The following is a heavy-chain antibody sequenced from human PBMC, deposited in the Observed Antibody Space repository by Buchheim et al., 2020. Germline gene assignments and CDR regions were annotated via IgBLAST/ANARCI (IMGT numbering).Heavy chain of an antibody. CDR3: ARLNNWLDP. CDR2: ICNSGST. Sequence: QVQLQESGPGLVKPSETLSLTCTVSGGSISSYYWSWIRQPPGKGLEWIGCICNSGSTNYNPSLKSRVIISVDTSKNQFYLKLRSVTTADTAVYYCARLNNWLDPWGQGTL. J-gene: IGHJ5*02. CDR1: GGSISSYY. V-gene: IGHV4-59*01.